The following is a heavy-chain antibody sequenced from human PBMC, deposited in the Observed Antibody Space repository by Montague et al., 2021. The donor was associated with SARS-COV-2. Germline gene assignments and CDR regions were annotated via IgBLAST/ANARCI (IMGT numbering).Heavy chain of an antibody. J-gene: IGHJ6*02. D-gene: IGHD2-2*01. CDR3: VGQLLFHYYGMDV. CDR1: GFTFSSYA. Sequence: SLRLSCAASGFTFSSYAMHWVRQAPGKGLEWVAVISYDGSNKYYADSVKCRFTISRDNSKNTLYLQMNSLRAEDTAVYYCVGQLLFHYYGMDVWGQGTTVTVSS. V-gene: IGHV3-30*04. CDR2: ISYDGSNK.